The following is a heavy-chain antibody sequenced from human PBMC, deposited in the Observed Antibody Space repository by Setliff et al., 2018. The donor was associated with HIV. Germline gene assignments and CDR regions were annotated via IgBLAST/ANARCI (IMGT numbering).Heavy chain of an antibody. Sequence: SVKVSCKSSEGSFSIFAINWVRQAPGQGLEWMGGMMTIFSTTNYARKFQGRVTITTDESTGTAYIELSNLRSEDTAVYYCATEFAGGSYQRASALDVRGQGTMVTVSS. CDR3: ATEFAGGSYQRASALDV. V-gene: IGHV1-69*05. D-gene: IGHD2-15*01. J-gene: IGHJ3*01. CDR1: EGSFSIFA. CDR2: MMTIFSTT.